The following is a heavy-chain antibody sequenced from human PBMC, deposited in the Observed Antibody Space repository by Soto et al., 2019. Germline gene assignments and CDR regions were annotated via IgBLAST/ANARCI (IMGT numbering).Heavy chain of an antibody. D-gene: IGHD1-26*01. CDR2: IYYSGST. J-gene: IGHJ4*02. V-gene: IGHV4-39*01. Sequence: QLQLQASGPGLVKPSETLSLTCTVSGGSITSSSYYWGWIRQPPGKGLECIGSIYYSGSTYYNPSHNSRVTITEDTSKVQFPLKLSSVAAADTAVYYCARHPVSLVSGSYSLWGQGTLVTVSS. CDR3: ARHPVSLVSGSYSL. CDR1: GGSITSSSYY.